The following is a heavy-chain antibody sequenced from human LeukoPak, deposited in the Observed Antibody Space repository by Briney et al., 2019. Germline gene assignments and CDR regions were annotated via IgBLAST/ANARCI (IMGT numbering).Heavy chain of an antibody. CDR2: INSGGGT. J-gene: IGHJ4*02. CDR1: GFTFSTYA. CDR3: AKSMAVTGGATEY. D-gene: IGHD6-19*01. V-gene: IGHV3-23*01. Sequence: PGGSLRLSCAASGFTFSTYAMNWVRQAPGKGLEWVSSINSGGGTHYADSVKGRFTISRDSSKNTVYLQMSSLRAEDTALYYCAKSMAVTGGATEYWGQGTLVTVSS.